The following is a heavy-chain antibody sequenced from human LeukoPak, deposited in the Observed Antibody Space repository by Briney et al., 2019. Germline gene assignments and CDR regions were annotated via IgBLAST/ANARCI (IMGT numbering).Heavy chain of an antibody. D-gene: IGHD6-19*01. CDR1: GGSFSGYY. Sequence: SETLSLTCAVYGGSFSGYYWSWIRQPPGKGLEWIGEINHSGSTNYNPSLKSRVTISVDTSKNQFSLKLSSVTAADTAVYYCARHVPAPPTYSSGWYRSLYYFDYWGQGTLVTVSS. V-gene: IGHV4-34*01. J-gene: IGHJ4*02. CDR2: INHSGST. CDR3: ARHVPAPPTYSSGWYRSLYYFDY.